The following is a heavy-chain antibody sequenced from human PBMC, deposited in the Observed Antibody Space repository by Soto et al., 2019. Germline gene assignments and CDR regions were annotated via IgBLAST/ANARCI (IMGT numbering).Heavy chain of an antibody. CDR3: ARDRGDSSLHSYYYYYGMDV. Sequence: QVQLVESAGGVVQPGRSLRLSCAASGFTFSSYGMHWVCQAPGKGLEWVAVIWYDGSNKYYADSVKGRFTISRDNSKNTLYLQMNSLRAEDTAVYYCARDRGDSSLHSYYYYYGMDVWGQGTTVTVSS. V-gene: IGHV3-33*01. D-gene: IGHD3-22*01. CDR1: GFTFSSYG. J-gene: IGHJ6*02. CDR2: IWYDGSNK.